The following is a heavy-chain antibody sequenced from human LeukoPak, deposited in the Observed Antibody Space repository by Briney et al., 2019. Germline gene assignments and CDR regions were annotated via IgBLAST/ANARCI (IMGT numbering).Heavy chain of an antibody. CDR3: ASLPYYYGSGEYY. Sequence: SGTLSLTCTVSGGSISSGNYYWGWIRQPPGKGLEWIASIHYSGTTYYNPSLKSRVTISVDTSKNQFSLKLSAVTAADTAVYYCASLPYYYGSGEYYWGQGTLVTVSS. CDR1: GGSISSGNYY. V-gene: IGHV4-39*07. J-gene: IGHJ4*02. CDR2: IHYSGTT. D-gene: IGHD3-10*01.